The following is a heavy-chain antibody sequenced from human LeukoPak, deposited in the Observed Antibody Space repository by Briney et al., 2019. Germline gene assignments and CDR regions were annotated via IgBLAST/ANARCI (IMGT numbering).Heavy chain of an antibody. D-gene: IGHD3-3*01. J-gene: IGHJ4*02. CDR3: ARDSKRYYDFWSGSKRTSGEFDY. CDR2: IYHSGST. V-gene: IGHV4-38-2*02. Sequence: SETLSLTCTVSGYSISSGYYWGWIRQPPGKGLEWIGSIYHSGSTYYNPSLKSRVTISVDTSKNQFSLKLSSVTAADTAMYYCARDSKRYYDFWSGSKRTSGEFDYWGQGTLVTVSS. CDR1: GYSISSGYY.